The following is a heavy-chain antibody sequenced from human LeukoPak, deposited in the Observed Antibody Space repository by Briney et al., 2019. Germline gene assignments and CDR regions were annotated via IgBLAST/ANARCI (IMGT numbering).Heavy chain of an antibody. J-gene: IGHJ3*02. CDR3: ARGGRWLQFRIGPPPPAFDI. CDR2: ISAYNGNT. D-gene: IGHD5-24*01. Sequence: GASVKVSCKASGYTFTSYGISWVRQAPGQGLEWMGWISAYNGNTNYAQKFQGRVTITRDTSASTAYMELSSLRSEDTAVYYCARGGRWLQFRIGPPPPAFDIWGQGTMVTVSS. V-gene: IGHV1-18*01. CDR1: GYTFTSYG.